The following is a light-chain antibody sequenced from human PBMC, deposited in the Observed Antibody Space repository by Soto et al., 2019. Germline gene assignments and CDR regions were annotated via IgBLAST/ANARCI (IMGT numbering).Light chain of an antibody. Sequence: DIQMTQSPSTLSGSVGDRVTITCRASQSISNWLAWHQQKPGKAPRLLIYKASNLESGVPSRFSGSGSGTEFTLSISSLQPDDFATYYCQQYSSYSAYTFGQGTKVDIK. CDR2: KAS. CDR1: QSISNW. CDR3: QQYSSYSAYT. J-gene: IGKJ2*01. V-gene: IGKV1-5*03.